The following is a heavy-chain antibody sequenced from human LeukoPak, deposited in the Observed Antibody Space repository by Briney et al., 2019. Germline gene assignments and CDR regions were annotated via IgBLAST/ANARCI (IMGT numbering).Heavy chain of an antibody. D-gene: IGHD3-22*01. CDR1: GLTVSSYS. J-gene: IGHJ4*02. CDR3: AKGGGSSGYSQSDC. Sequence: GRSLRLSCAASGLTVSSYSMNWVRQAPGKGLEWDSFISGSGGGTYYADSVKGRVTVSKDNSKNSLFLKMNSLRDEDTAVYYCAKGGGSSGYSQSDCWGQGTLVTVSS. V-gene: IGHV3-23*01. CDR2: ISGSGGGT.